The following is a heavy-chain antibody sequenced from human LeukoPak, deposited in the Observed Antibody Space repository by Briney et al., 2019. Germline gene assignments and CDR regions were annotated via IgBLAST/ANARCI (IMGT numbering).Heavy chain of an antibody. CDR2: IGSDNKP. V-gene: IGHV3-23*05. J-gene: IGHJ6*02. CDR3: ARDLHYYAAMDV. D-gene: IGHD3-10*01. CDR1: GFTFSAYA. Sequence: PGGSLRLSCEASGFTFSAYAMTWVRQAPGEGLEWVSSIGSDNKPHYSESVKRRFAISRDNSKSMLFLQLNSLRAEDTALYYCARDLHYYAAMDVWGQGTTVTVSS.